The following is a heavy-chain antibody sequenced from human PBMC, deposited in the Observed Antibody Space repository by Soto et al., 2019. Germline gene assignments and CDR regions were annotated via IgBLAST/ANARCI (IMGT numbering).Heavy chain of an antibody. CDR1: GFTFSSYA. J-gene: IGHJ3*02. CDR3: AREEGYCSGGSCYPDAFDI. CDR2: ISYDGRNK. V-gene: IGHV3-30*04. D-gene: IGHD2-15*01. Sequence: PGGSLRLCCAASGFTFSSYAMHWVRQAPGKGLEWVAVISYDGRNKYYADSVKGRFTISRDNAKNTLYLQMNSLRAEDTAVYYCAREEGYCSGGSCYPDAFDIWGQGTMVTVSS.